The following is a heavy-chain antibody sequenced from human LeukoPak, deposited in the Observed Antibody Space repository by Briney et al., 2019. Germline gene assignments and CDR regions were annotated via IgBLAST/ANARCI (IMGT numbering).Heavy chain of an antibody. J-gene: IGHJ6*02. Sequence: SQTLSLTCTVSGGSISSGGYYWSWIRQHPGKGLEWIGYIYYSGSTYYNPSLKSRVTISVDTSKNQFSLKLSSVTAADTAVYYCARERRYSYGHYYGMDVWGQGTTVTVSS. CDR1: GGSISSGGYY. V-gene: IGHV4-31*03. CDR2: IYYSGST. CDR3: ARERRYSYGHYYGMDV. D-gene: IGHD5-18*01.